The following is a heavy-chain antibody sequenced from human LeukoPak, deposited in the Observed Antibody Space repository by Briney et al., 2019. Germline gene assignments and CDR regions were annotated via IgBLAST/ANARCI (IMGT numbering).Heavy chain of an antibody. CDR2: ISWNSGSI. D-gene: IGHD1-26*01. Sequence: GGSLRLSCAASGFAFDDYAMHWVRQAPGKGLGGVSGISWNSGSIGYADSVKGRFTISRDNAKNSLYLQMNSLRAEDTALYYCAKDRGSYLYGAFDIWGQGTMVTVSS. J-gene: IGHJ3*02. CDR1: GFAFDDYA. CDR3: AKDRGSYLYGAFDI. V-gene: IGHV3-9*01.